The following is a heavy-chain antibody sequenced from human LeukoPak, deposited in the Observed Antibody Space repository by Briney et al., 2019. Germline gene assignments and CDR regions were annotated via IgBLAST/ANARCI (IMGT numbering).Heavy chain of an antibody. J-gene: IGHJ6*02. V-gene: IGHV3-30-3*01. Sequence: GGSLRLSCAASGFTFSSYSMHWVRQAPGKGLEWVAVISYDGSNKYNADSVRGRFTISRDNSKNTLYLQMNSLRREGTAEYYCARAEYDRSGSIYYYYGMDIWGQGTTVTVSS. D-gene: IGHD3-22*01. CDR2: ISYDGSNK. CDR1: GFTFSSYS. CDR3: ARAEYDRSGSIYYYYGMDI.